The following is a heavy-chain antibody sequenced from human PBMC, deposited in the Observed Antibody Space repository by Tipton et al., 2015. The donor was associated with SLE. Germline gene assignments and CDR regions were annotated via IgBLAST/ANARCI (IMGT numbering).Heavy chain of an antibody. J-gene: IGHJ4*02. CDR2: INPSGTTT. V-gene: IGHV1-46*01. CDR1: GYTFSNYY. CDR3: AKRPVTTATVYFDY. Sequence: QVQLVQSGAEVKKPGASVKVSCKASGYTFSNYYMHWVRQAPGQGLEWVGIINPSGTTTTYAQELQGRVTISVDTSKNQYSLRLTSVTAADTAVYYCAKRPVTTATVYFDYWGQGTLVTVSS. D-gene: IGHD4-17*01.